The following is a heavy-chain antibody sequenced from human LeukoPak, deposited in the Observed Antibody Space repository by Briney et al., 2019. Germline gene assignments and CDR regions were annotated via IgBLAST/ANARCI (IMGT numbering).Heavy chain of an antibody. CDR1: GITVSNYG. D-gene: IGHD4-17*01. V-gene: IGHV3-23*01. CDR2: ISGSGGGT. J-gene: IGHJ4*02. CDR3: AKDVYGDYGGLDY. Sequence: GGSLRLSCAVSGITVSNYGMSWVRQAPGKGPELVAGISGSGGGTNYADSVKGRFAISRDNSKNTLYLQMNSLRAEDTATYFCAKDVYGDYGGLDYWGQGTLVTVSS.